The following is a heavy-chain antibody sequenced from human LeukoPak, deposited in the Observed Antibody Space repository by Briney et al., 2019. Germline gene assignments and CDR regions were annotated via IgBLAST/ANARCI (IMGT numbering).Heavy chain of an antibody. Sequence: ASVKVSCKASGYTFTGYYMRWVRQAPGQGLEWMGWINSNSGGTNYAQKFQGRVTMTRNTSISTAYVELSRLRSDDTAVYYCARDFRRATWSLRELGCWGQGTLVTVSS. J-gene: IGHJ4*02. CDR1: GYTFTGYY. CDR2: INSNSGGT. D-gene: IGHD7-27*01. V-gene: IGHV1-2*02. CDR3: ARDFRRATWSLRELGC.